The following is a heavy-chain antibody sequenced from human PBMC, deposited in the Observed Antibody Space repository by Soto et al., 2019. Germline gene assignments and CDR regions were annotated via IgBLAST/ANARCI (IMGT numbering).Heavy chain of an antibody. CDR3: ARARKGPTYYFGSGSYLPTYYYGMDV. V-gene: IGHV4-34*01. J-gene: IGHJ6*02. CDR2: INHSGST. D-gene: IGHD3-10*01. CDR1: GGSFSGYY. Sequence: SETLSLTCAVYGGSFSGYYWSWIRQPPGKGLEWIGEINHSGSTNYNPSLKSRVTISVDTSKNQFSLKLSSVTAADTAVYYSARARKGPTYYFGSGSYLPTYYYGMDVWGQGTTVTVSS.